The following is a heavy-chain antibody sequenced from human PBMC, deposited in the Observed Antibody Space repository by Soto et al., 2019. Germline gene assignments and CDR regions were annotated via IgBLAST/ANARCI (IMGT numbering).Heavy chain of an antibody. V-gene: IGHV4-59*01. CDR1: GGSISSYY. CDR2: IYYSGST. CDR3: ARRYGSAFDI. D-gene: IGHD3-10*01. Sequence: SETLSLTCTVSGGSISSYYWSWIRQPPGEELEWIGYIYYSGSTNYNPSLKSRVTISVDTSKNQFSLKLSSVTAADTAVYYCARRYGSAFDIWGQGTMVTVSS. J-gene: IGHJ3*02.